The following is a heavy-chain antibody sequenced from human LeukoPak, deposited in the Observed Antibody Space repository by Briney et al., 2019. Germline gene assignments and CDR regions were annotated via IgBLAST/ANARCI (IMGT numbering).Heavy chain of an antibody. CDR1: GFTFSSYA. J-gene: IGHJ4*02. CDR3: AKGMHYYGWGSYPYYFDY. D-gene: IGHD3-10*01. V-gene: IGHV3-23*01. Sequence: PGGSLRLSCAASGFTFSSYAMSWVRQAPGKGLEWVSGISGSGGSTYYADSVKGRFTISGDNSKNTLYLQMNSLRAEDTAVYYCAKGMHYYGWGSYPYYFDYWAQGPLAPVSP. CDR2: ISGSGGST.